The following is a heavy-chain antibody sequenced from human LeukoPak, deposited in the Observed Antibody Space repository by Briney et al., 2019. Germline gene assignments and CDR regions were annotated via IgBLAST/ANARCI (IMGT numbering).Heavy chain of an antibody. V-gene: IGHV4-39*01. J-gene: IGHJ6*02. CDR1: GGSFSGYY. CDR2: IYYSGST. D-gene: IGHD3-3*01. CDR3: ARQVHGVTIFGVVNGMDV. Sequence: PSETLSLTCAVYGGSFSGYYWGWIRQPPGKGLEWIGSIYYSGSTYYNPSLKSRVTISVDTSKNQFSLKLSSVTAADTAVYYCARQVHGVTIFGVVNGMDVWGQGTTVTVSS.